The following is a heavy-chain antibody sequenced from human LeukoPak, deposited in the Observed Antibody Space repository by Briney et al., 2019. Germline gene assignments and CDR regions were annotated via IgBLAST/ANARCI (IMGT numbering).Heavy chain of an antibody. CDR3: ARDRGSNNYFDH. V-gene: IGHV3-48*04. CDR1: GFTLSSYS. CDR2: ISSRGTTT. Sequence: GGSLRLSCAACGFTLSSYSMNWVRQAPGKGLEWISFISSRGTTTDYADSVKGRFTISRDNAKSTLFLQMNSLRAEDTAVYYCARDRGSNNYFDHWGQGTLVTVSS. D-gene: IGHD2-2*01. J-gene: IGHJ4*02.